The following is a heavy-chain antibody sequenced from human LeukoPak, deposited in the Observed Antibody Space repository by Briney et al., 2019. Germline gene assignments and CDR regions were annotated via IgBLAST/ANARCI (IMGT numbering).Heavy chain of an antibody. D-gene: IGHD6-19*01. CDR1: GGSFSGYY. V-gene: IGHV4-34*01. Sequence: SETLSLTCAVYGGSFSGYYWSWIRQPPGKGLEWIGEINHSGSTNYNPSLKSRVTISVDTSKNQFSLKLSSVTAADTAVYYCARGRYSSGWYLNYWGQGTLVTVSS. CDR3: ARGRYSSGWYLNY. J-gene: IGHJ4*02. CDR2: INHSGST.